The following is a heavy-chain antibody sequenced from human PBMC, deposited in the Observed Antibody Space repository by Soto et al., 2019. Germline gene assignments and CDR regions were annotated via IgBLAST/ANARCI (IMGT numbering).Heavy chain of an antibody. CDR3: AKSPQVVAATYYFDY. CDR2: ISGSGGST. Sequence: PGGSLRLSCAASGFTFSSYAMSWVRQAPGKGLEWVSAISGSGGSTYYADSVKGRFTISRDNSKNTLYLQMNSLRAEDTAVYYFAKSPQVVAATYYFDYWGQGTLVTVSS. D-gene: IGHD2-15*01. V-gene: IGHV3-23*01. J-gene: IGHJ4*02. CDR1: GFTFSSYA.